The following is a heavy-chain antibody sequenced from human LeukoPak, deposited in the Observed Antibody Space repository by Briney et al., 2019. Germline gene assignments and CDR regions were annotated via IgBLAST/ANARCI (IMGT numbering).Heavy chain of an antibody. CDR1: GGSISSGGYS. D-gene: IGHD3-3*01. CDR3: ARGTIFGVVSHFDY. J-gene: IGHJ4*02. Sequence: SQTLSLTCAVSGGSISSGGYSWSWSRQPPGKGLEWIGYIYHSGSTYYNPSLKSRVTISVDRSKNQFSLKLSSVTAADTAVYYCARGTIFGVVSHFDYWGQGTLVTVSS. CDR2: IYHSGST. V-gene: IGHV4-30-2*01.